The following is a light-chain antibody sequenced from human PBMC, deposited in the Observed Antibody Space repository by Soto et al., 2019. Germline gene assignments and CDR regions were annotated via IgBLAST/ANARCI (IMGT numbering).Light chain of an antibody. CDR1: QSVSSSF. CDR2: GAS. J-gene: IGKJ3*01. V-gene: IGKV3-20*01. Sequence: ELVLTQSPGTLSLSPGERATLSCRASQSVSSSFLAWYQQKPGQAPRLLIYGASSRATGIPHRFSGSGSGTGFTLTISRLEPEDFVVYYCQLYGSSSPVTFGPGTKVYIK. CDR3: QLYGSSSPVT.